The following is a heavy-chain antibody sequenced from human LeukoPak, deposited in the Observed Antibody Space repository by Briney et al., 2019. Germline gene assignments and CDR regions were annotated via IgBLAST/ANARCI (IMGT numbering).Heavy chain of an antibody. CDR2: IYYSGSA. Sequence: KPSETLSLTCTVSGRSISSGGYYWSWIRQHPGKGLEWIGYIYYSGSAYYSPSLKSRVTVSIDTSKNQFSLKLNSVTAADTAVYYCARQSTIAAARIDPWGQGTLVTVSS. D-gene: IGHD6-25*01. CDR1: GRSISSGGYY. V-gene: IGHV4-39*01. J-gene: IGHJ5*02. CDR3: ARQSTIAAARIDP.